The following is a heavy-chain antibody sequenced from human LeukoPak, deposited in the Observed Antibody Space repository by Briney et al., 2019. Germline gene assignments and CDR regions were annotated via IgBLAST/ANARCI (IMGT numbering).Heavy chain of an antibody. V-gene: IGHV4-59*01. J-gene: IGHJ3*02. Sequence: SETLSLTCTVSGGSISSYYWSWIRQPPGKGLEWIGYIYYSGSTNYNPSLKSRVTISVDTSKNQFSLKLSSVTAADTAVYYCARADRSYGQWLVPDGPGAFDIWGQGTMVTVSS. CDR2: IYYSGST. D-gene: IGHD6-19*01. CDR3: ARADRSYGQWLVPDGPGAFDI. CDR1: GGSISSYY.